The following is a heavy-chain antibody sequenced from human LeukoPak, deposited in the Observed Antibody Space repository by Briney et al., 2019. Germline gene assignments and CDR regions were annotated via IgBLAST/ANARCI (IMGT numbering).Heavy chain of an antibody. D-gene: IGHD2-2*01. CDR3: AKRPDCSTTNCFRFEY. CDR1: GFTFSTYA. CDR2: INGDGGST. J-gene: IGHJ4*02. V-gene: IGHV3-23*01. Sequence: GGSLRLPCAASGFTFSTYAMRWVRQAPGQGLEGVSSINGDGGSTYYEESVKGRFTVSRDNSKNTLYLQMDSLRAEDTAVYYCAKRPDCSTTNCFRFEYWGQGTLVTVSS.